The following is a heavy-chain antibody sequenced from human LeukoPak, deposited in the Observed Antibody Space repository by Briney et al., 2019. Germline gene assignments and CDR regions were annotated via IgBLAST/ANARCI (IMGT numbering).Heavy chain of an antibody. Sequence: GRSLRLSCAASGFTFSSYGMHWIRQAPGKGLEWLAVISYDGSNKYYADSVKGRFTISRDNSKNTLYLQMNSLRAEDTAVYYCAKLGLTGIAVAGTSDYWGQGTLVTVSS. CDR1: GFTFSSYG. V-gene: IGHV3-30*18. D-gene: IGHD6-19*01. J-gene: IGHJ4*02. CDR2: ISYDGSNK. CDR3: AKLGLTGIAVAGTSDY.